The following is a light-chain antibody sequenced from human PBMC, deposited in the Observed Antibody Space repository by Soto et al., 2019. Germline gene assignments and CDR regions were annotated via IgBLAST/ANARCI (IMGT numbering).Light chain of an antibody. CDR3: SSYTSAGNYV. J-gene: IGLJ1*01. CDR1: SSDVGGYNC. CDR2: DFT. V-gene: IGLV2-14*03. Sequence: QSVLTRPASVSGSPAPSIAISCTGTSSDVGGYNCVSWYQHHPGKAPKLMIFDFTNRPSAVSNRFSGSKSGNTASLTISGLQAEDEADYYCSSYTSAGNYVFGTGTKVTVL.